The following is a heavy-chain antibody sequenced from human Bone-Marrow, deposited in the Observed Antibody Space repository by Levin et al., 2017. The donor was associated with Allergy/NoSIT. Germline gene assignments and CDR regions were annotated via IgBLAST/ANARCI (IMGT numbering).Heavy chain of an antibody. D-gene: IGHD1-14*01. CDR2: IKQDGSEK. V-gene: IGHV3-7*01. CDR3: ARDLFLRYYYFDY. J-gene: IGHJ4*02. Sequence: GGSLRLSCAASGFTFSSYWMSWVRQAPGKGLEWVANIKQDGSEKYYVDSVKGRFTISRDNAKNSLYLQMNSLRAEDTAVYYCARDLFLRYYYFDYWGQGTLVTVSS. CDR1: GFTFSSYW.